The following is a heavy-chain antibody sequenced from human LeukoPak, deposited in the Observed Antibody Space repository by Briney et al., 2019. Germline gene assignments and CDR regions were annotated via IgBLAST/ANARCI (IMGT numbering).Heavy chain of an antibody. Sequence: GGSLRLSCAASGFTISRSSMHWVRQAPGKGLEFVSAISRSGGNTYYANSVKGRFTISRDTSKNTLYLQVGSLRFDDTAIYYCAKDWHILTGRNCFDPWGQGTLVTVSS. CDR1: GFTISRSS. CDR2: ISRSGGNT. D-gene: IGHD3-9*01. J-gene: IGHJ5*02. CDR3: AKDWHILTGRNCFDP. V-gene: IGHV3-64*01.